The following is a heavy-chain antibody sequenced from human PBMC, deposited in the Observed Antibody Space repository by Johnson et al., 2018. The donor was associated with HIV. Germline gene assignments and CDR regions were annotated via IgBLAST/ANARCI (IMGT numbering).Heavy chain of an antibody. V-gene: IGHV3-9*01. Sequence: EVQLVESGGGLVQPGRSLRLSCAASGFTFDDYAMHWVRQAPGKGLEWVSGISWNSGSIGYADSVKGRFTISRDNAKNSLYLQMNSLRAEDTALYYCARAKSTVVLHDAFDIWGQGTIVTVSS. CDR2: ISWNSGSI. CDR1: GFTFDDYA. CDR3: ARAKSTVVLHDAFDI. J-gene: IGHJ3*02. D-gene: IGHD4-23*01.